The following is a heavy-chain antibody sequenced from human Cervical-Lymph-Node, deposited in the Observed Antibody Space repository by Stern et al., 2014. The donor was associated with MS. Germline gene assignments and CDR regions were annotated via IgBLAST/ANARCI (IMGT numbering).Heavy chain of an antibody. D-gene: IGHD2-15*01. CDR1: GFSLTTAGVG. J-gene: IGHJ4*02. CDR3: AHSRVKYCRGGTCYSSLFDY. Sequence: QITLKESGPTLVKPTQTLTLTCTLSGFSLTTAGVGVGWIRQPPGKALQWLALIYWDDDKLYSPSLKNRLTITKDTPKNQVVLTMTNVDPVDTATYYCAHSRVKYCRGGTCYSSLFDYWGQGTLLTVSS. V-gene: IGHV2-5*02. CDR2: IYWDDDK.